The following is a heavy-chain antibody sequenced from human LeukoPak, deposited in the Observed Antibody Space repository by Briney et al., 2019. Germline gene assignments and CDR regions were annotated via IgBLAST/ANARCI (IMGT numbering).Heavy chain of an antibody. CDR2: INPNSGGT. V-gene: IGHV1-2*02. CDR3: ARDPTVEMAFDI. D-gene: IGHD5-24*01. J-gene: IGHJ3*02. Sequence: ASVNVSCKASGYTFTGYYMHWVRQAPGQGLEWMGWINPNSGGTNYAQKFQGRVTMTRDTSISTAYMELSRLRSDDTAVYYCARDPTVEMAFDIWGQGTMVTVSS. CDR1: GYTFTGYY.